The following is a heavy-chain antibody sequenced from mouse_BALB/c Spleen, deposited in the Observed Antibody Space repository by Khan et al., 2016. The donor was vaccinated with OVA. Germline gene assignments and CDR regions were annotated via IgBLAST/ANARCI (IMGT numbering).Heavy chain of an antibody. CDR1: GYTFPDYE. Sequence: VQLQQSGAELVRPGASVTLSCNASGYTFPDYELHRVKQKPVHGLEWIGGNDPKTGVTAYNQKFKGKATLTADKSSSTAYMELRSRTSEDSPFSYFTLSSIAYWCQVTLVTVSA. CDR3: TLSSIAY. J-gene: IGHJ3*01. V-gene: IGHV1-15*01. CDR2: NDPKTGVT.